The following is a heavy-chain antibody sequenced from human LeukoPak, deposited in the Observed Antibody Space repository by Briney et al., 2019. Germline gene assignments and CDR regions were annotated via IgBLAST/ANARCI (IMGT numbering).Heavy chain of an antibody. CDR3: ARRWALPGGWFDP. J-gene: IGHJ5*02. V-gene: IGHV4-39*01. Sequence: SETLSLTCTVSGGSISGSSDHWGWIRPPPGKGLEWIGTIYYSGSTYYNPSLKSRVTISVDTSKNQVSLKLSSVTAADTAVYYCARRWALPGGWFDPWGQGTLVTVSS. CDR1: GGSISGSSDH. CDR2: IYYSGST. D-gene: IGHD2-8*02.